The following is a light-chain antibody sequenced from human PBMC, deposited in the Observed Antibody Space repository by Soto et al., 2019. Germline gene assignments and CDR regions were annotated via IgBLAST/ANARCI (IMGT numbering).Light chain of an antibody. J-gene: IGKJ1*01. CDR3: QQRSKWRT. CDR1: QSVSGF. Sequence: EIVLTQSPATLSLSPGERATLSCRASQSVSGFLAWFQQKPGQAPRLLIYDASKRATGIPARFSGSGFGTDYTPTISSLEPEDFAVYYCQQRSKWRTFGQGTKVDIK. V-gene: IGKV3-11*01. CDR2: DAS.